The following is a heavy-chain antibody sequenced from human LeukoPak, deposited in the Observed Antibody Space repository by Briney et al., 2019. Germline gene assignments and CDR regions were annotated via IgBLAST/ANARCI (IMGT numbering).Heavy chain of an antibody. CDR1: GFTFGSYG. D-gene: IGHD3-9*01. J-gene: IGHJ3*02. CDR3: AKEYDILTGYYAFDI. V-gene: IGHV3-30*02. CDR2: IRSDGSNK. Sequence: GGSLRLSCAASGFTFGSYGMHWVRQAPGKGLEWVTFIRSDGSNKYYADSVKGRFTISRDNSKNTLYLQMNTLIADDTAVYYCAKEYDILTGYYAFDIWGQGTMVTVSS.